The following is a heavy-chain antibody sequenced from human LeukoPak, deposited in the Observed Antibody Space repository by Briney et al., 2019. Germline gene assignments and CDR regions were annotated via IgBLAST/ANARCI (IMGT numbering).Heavy chain of an antibody. J-gene: IGHJ4*02. V-gene: IGHV3-23*01. CDR1: GLTFSTYA. CDR2: ISGSGVST. CDR3: AKSPRGGNLLWDY. D-gene: IGHD4-23*01. Sequence: GGSLRLSCAASGLTFSTYAMSWVRQAPGKGLERVSAISGSGVSTFYADSVKGRSTISRDNSKNTLYLQMNSLRAEDTAVYFCAKSPRGGNLLWDYWGQGTLVTVSS.